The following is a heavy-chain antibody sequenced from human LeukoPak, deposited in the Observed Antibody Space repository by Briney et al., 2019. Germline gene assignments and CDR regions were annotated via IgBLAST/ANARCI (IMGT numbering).Heavy chain of an antibody. CDR3: ASVGGSYSSSWYDFYYGMDV. V-gene: IGHV1-69*04. Sequence: VASVKVSCKASGGTFSSYAISWVRQAPGQGLEWMGRIIPILGIANYAQKFQGRVTITADKSTSTAYMELSSLRSEDTAVYYCASVGGSYSSSWYDFYYGMDVWGQGTTVTVSS. D-gene: IGHD6-13*01. CDR2: IIPILGIA. CDR1: GGTFSSYA. J-gene: IGHJ6*02.